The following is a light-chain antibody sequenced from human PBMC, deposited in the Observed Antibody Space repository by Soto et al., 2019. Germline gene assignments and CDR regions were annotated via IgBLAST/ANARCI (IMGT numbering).Light chain of an antibody. V-gene: IGLV3-21*04. Sequence: SYELTQPPSVSVAPGKTASISCGGNNIGSKGVHRYQQKPGQAPVLVIYSDTDLPPVIPERFSGSNSANSATLTISRVEAGDEADYYCQVWDSGSAHVVFGGGTKVTVL. CDR1: NIGSKG. CDR3: QVWDSGSAHVV. J-gene: IGLJ2*01. CDR2: SDT.